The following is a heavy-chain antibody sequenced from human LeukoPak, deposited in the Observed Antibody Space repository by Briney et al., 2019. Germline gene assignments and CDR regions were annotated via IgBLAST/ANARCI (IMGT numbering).Heavy chain of an antibody. Sequence: SGTLSLTCTVSGDSITSYYWSWFRQPPGKGLEWVGYVYYTGSINYSPPLTSRLTMSVDTSKNQFSLNLSSVTAADTAIYYCARGPYDSGGYYLAACDVWGRGTMVTVTS. V-gene: IGHV4-59*01. D-gene: IGHD3-22*01. J-gene: IGHJ3*01. CDR3: ARGPYDSGGYYLAACDV. CDR2: VYYTGSI. CDR1: GDSITSYY.